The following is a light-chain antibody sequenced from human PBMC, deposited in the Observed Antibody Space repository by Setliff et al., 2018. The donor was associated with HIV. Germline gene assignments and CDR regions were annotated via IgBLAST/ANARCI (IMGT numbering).Light chain of an antibody. Sequence: SYELTQPPSVSVAPGKTASITCGGNNIGSKSVHWYQQKPGRAPVLVVYDDSHRPSGIPARFSGSNSGYTATLTISRVEAGDEADYYCQVWHSSSDHYVFGIGTKVTVL. CDR1: NIGSKS. V-gene: IGLV3-21*03. J-gene: IGLJ1*01. CDR3: QVWHSSSDHYV. CDR2: DDS.